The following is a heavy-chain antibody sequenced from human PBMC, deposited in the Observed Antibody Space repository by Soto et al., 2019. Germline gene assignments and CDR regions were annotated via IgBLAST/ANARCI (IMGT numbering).Heavy chain of an antibody. CDR2: IYPWESDT. Sequence: GESLKISWKGSGYSFTSYWIGWVRQMPGKGLEGMGIIYPWESDTRYSPSFQCHVTISADKSISPAYLQWSSLRASDTAMYYCATGLVAATDGFHYWGQGTMVTVSS. V-gene: IGHV5-51*01. CDR1: GYSFTSYW. CDR3: ATGLVAATDGFHY. J-gene: IGHJ4*02. D-gene: IGHD2-15*01.